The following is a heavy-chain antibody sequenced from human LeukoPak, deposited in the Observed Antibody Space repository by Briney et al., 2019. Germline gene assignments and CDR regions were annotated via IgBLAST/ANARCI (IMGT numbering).Heavy chain of an antibody. D-gene: IGHD3-10*01. Sequence: TGGSLRLSCAASGFTFSAYTLNWVRQAPGKGLEWVSSIKGSDNYIYNADSVAGRFTVSPDDAQNSIYLQMNSLRVEDTAIYYCARSRGMSMNDKNLLYWGQGSLVTVSS. CDR3: ARSRGMSMNDKNLLY. V-gene: IGHV3-21*06. CDR1: GFTFSAYT. J-gene: IGHJ4*02. CDR2: IKGSDNYI.